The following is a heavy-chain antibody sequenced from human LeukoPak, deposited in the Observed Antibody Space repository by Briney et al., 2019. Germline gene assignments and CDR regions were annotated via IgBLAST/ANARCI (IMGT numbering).Heavy chain of an antibody. D-gene: IGHD7-27*01. V-gene: IGHV6-1*01. CDR3: ARDANWAFDY. J-gene: IGHJ4*02. CDR2: TYYRSQWGS. CDR1: GVSVSSNSVA. Sequence: SQTLSLTCAISGVSVSSNSVAWNWIRQSPSRGLEWLGRTYYRSQWGSDYAVSVKSRIIMTSDTSKNQFSLQLNSVTPEDTAVYYCARDANWAFDYWGQGTLVTVSS.